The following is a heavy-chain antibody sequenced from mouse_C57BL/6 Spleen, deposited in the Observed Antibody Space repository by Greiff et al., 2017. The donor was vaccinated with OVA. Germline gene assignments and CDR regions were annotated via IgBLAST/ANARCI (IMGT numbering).Heavy chain of an antibody. J-gene: IGHJ3*01. CDR2: ISSGGSYT. CDR1: GFTFSSYG. Sequence: EVQRVESGGDLVKPGGTLKLSCAASGFTFSSYGMSWVRQTPDKRLEWVATISSGGSYTYYPDSVKGRFTISRDNAKNTLYLQMSSLKSEDTAMYYCAREGDWAFAYWGQGTLVTVSA. CDR3: AREGDWAFAY. D-gene: IGHD4-1*01. V-gene: IGHV5-6*01.